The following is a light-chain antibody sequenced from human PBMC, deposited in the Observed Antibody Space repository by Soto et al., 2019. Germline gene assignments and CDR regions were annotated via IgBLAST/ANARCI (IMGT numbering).Light chain of an antibody. CDR1: RTIYSW. Sequence: DTQMTQSPSTLSASVGDRVTITCRASRTIYSWLAWYQQKPGKAPKLLIYQASSLESGVPSRFSGSGSGREFTLTISSLQPDDFAPYYCQQYNTYTPRFGQGTKVDIK. J-gene: IGKJ1*01. V-gene: IGKV1-5*03. CDR3: QQYNTYTPR. CDR2: QAS.